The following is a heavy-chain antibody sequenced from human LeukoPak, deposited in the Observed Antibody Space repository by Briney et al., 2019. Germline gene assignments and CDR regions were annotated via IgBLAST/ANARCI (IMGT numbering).Heavy chain of an antibody. J-gene: IGHJ5*02. CDR3: ARDRSRGSYNWFDP. V-gene: IGHV1-69*04. CDR2: IIPILGIA. Sequence: SVKASCKASGGTFSSYTISWVRQAPGQGLEWMGRIIPILGIANYAQKFQGRVTITADKSTSTAYMELSSLRSEDTAVYYCARDRSRGSYNWFDPWGQGTLVTVSS. D-gene: IGHD3-10*01. CDR1: GGTFSSYT.